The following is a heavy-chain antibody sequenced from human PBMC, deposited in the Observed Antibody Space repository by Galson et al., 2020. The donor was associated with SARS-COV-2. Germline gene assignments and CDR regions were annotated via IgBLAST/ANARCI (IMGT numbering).Heavy chain of an antibody. Sequence: ASVKVSCKVSGNTLTELSMHWVRQAPGKGLEWMGGFDPEDGETIYAQKFQGRVTMTEDTSTDIAYMELSSPRSEDTAVYYCATTTIFGVVIQTWFDPWGQGTLVTVSS. CDR2: FDPEDGET. J-gene: IGHJ5*02. D-gene: IGHD3-3*01. CDR1: GNTLTELS. CDR3: ATTTIFGVVIQTWFDP. V-gene: IGHV1-24*01.